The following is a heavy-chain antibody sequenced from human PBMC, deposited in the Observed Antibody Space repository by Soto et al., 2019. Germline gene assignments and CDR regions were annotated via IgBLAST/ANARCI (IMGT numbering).Heavy chain of an antibody. CDR3: AKYNCDAGTFYSFRGWYHYAMGV. D-gene: IGHD1-1*01. CDR1: GYTFTDYW. V-gene: IGHV5-51*01. CDR2: MYPGDSDT. Sequence: QSLKISCKTSGYTFTDYWIGWVRQMPGKGLEWVGIMYPGDSDTRYNPSFRGLVTISADTSISTAYLKWSSLKASDSAMYYCAKYNCDAGTFYSFRGWYHYAMGVWGQGTTVTVPS. J-gene: IGHJ6*02.